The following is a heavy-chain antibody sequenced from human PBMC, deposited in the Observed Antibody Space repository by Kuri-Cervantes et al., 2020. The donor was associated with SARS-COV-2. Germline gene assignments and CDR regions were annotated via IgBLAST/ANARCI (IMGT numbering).Heavy chain of an antibody. D-gene: IGHD3-10*01. CDR1: GYTFTSYG. V-gene: IGHV1-18*01. CDR2: ISAYNGNT. J-gene: IGHJ2*01. CDR3: ARTITMVRGVTPDWYFDL. Sequence: ASVKVSCKASGYTFTSYGISWVRQAPGQGLEWMGWISAYNGNTNYAQKLQGRVTMTTDTSTSTAYMELRSLRSDDTAVYYCARTITMVRGVTPDWYFDLWGRGTLVTVSS.